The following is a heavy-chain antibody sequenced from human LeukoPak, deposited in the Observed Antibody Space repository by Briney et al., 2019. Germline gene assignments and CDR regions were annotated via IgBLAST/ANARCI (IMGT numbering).Heavy chain of an antibody. CDR3: ASLYCSSTSCYDY. D-gene: IGHD2-2*01. CDR1: GGSISSGDYY. CDR2: IYYSGST. V-gene: IGHV4-30-4*01. J-gene: IGHJ4*02. Sequence: SQTLSLTCTVSGGSISSGDYYWSWIRQPPGKGLEWIGYIYYSGSTYYNPSLKSRVTISVDTSKNQFSLKLSSMTAADTAVYYCASLYCSSTSCYDYWGQGTLVTVSS.